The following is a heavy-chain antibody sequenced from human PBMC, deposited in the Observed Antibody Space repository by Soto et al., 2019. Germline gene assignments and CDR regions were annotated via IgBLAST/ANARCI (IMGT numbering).Heavy chain of an antibody. CDR1: GFTFSNYW. J-gene: IGHJ4*02. CDR3: VCFECGRTAVVTAMEANDY. Sequence: GGSLRLSCAASGFTFSNYWMHWVRQSPGKGLVWVSRINSDETITSYADSVKGRFTISRDNAKNTLYLQMSSLRVEDTALYYCVCFECGRTAVVTAMEANDYWGQGTLVTVSS. D-gene: IGHD2-21*02. CDR2: INSDETIT. V-gene: IGHV3-74*01.